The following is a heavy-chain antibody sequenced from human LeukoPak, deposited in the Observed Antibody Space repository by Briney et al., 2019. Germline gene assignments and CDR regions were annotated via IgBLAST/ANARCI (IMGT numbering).Heavy chain of an antibody. Sequence: GGSLRLSCAASGFTFSSYSMNWVRQAPGKGLEWVSYISSSSSTIYYADSVKGRFTISRDNAKNSLYLQMNSLRADDTAVYYCAREPAAAGKNWFDPWGQGTLVTVSS. J-gene: IGHJ5*02. D-gene: IGHD6-25*01. CDR3: AREPAAAGKNWFDP. CDR1: GFTFSSYS. CDR2: ISSSSSTI. V-gene: IGHV3-48*04.